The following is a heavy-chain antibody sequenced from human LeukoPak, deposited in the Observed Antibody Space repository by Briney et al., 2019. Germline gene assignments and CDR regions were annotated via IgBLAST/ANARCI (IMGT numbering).Heavy chain of an antibody. CDR1: GFTFSSYE. V-gene: IGHV3-48*03. CDR3: AREPPTIIAAAGTVDY. D-gene: IGHD6-13*01. CDR2: ISSSGSTI. J-gene: IGHJ4*02. Sequence: PGGSLRLPCAASGFTFSSYEMNWVRQAPGKGLEWVSYISSSGSTIYYADSVKGRFTISRDNAKNSLYLQMNSLRAEDTAVYYCAREPPTIIAAAGTVDYWGQGTLVTVSS.